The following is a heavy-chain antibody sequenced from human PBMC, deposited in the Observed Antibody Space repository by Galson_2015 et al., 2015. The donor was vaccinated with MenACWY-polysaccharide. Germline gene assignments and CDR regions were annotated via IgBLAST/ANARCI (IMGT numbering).Heavy chain of an antibody. J-gene: IGHJ4*02. CDR3: ARVEKYSGSFYILY. V-gene: IGHV4-38-2*01. D-gene: IGHD1-26*01. CDR1: DSSIRSGYF. Sequence: SETLSLTCAVSDSSIRSGYFWGWIRQPPGKGLEWIASIFHSGTTYYNPSLKSRVTISVDTSTNQFSLKLSSVTAADTAVYYCARVEKYSGSFYILYWGQGTLVTVSS. CDR2: IFHSGTT.